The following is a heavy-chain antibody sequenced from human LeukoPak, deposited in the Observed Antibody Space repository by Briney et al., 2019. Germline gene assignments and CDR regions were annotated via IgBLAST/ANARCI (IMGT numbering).Heavy chain of an antibody. D-gene: IGHD6-19*01. CDR3: ARVGPAVADY. Sequence: SETLSLTCAVSGYSISSGYYWGWIRQPPGKGLEWIGSIYHSGSTYYNPPLKSRVTISVDTSKNQFSLKLSSVTAADTAVYYCARVGPAVADYWGQGTLVTVSS. V-gene: IGHV4-38-2*01. J-gene: IGHJ4*02. CDR2: IYHSGST. CDR1: GYSISSGYY.